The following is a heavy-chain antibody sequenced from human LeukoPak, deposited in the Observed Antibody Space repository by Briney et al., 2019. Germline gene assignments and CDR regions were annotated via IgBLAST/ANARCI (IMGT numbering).Heavy chain of an antibody. Sequence: GGSLRLSCAASGFIFSSYAMSRVRQAPGKGLEWVSAISGSGGSTYYADSVKGRFTISRDNSKNTLYLQTNSLRAEDTAVYYCAKDPIAAAGDFDYWGQGTLVTVSS. J-gene: IGHJ4*02. CDR3: AKDPIAAAGDFDY. D-gene: IGHD6-13*01. CDR1: GFIFSSYA. V-gene: IGHV3-23*01. CDR2: ISGSGGST.